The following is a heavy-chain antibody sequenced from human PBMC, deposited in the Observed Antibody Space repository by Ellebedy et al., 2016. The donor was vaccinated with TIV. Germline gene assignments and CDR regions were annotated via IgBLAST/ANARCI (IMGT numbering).Heavy chain of an antibody. Sequence: MPSETLSLTCTVSGGSISSYYWSWIRQPPGKGLEWIGYFYHSGSTNYNPSLKSRVTISGDPSRKRFSLKLSSVTAADTAVYFCAGAIAVPGRAGWAPFDYWGRGTLVTVSS. D-gene: IGHD6-19*01. J-gene: IGHJ4*02. V-gene: IGHV4-59*01. CDR1: GGSISSYY. CDR2: FYHSGST. CDR3: AGAIAVPGRAGWAPFDY.